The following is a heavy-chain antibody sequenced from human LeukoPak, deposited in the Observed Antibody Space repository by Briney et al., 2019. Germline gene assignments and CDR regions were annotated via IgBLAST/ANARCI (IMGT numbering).Heavy chain of an antibody. CDR2: IYYSGST. V-gene: IGHV4-59*01. D-gene: IGHD6-19*01. Sequence: PSETLSLTCTVSGGSISSYYWSWIRQPPGKGLEWIGYIYYSGSTNYNPSLKSRVTISVDTSKNQFSLKLSSVTAADTAVYYCASGEYSSGWYLDYWGQGTLVTVSS. CDR1: GGSISSYY. J-gene: IGHJ4*02. CDR3: ASGEYSSGWYLDY.